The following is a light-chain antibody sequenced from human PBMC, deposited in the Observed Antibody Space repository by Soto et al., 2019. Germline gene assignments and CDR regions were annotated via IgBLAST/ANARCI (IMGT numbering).Light chain of an antibody. CDR2: AAS. Sequence: DIQMTQSPSSLSASLGDRVAITCRASQGIRDDLGWYQQKPGKAPKLLIYAASSLQSGVPSRFSGSGSGTEFTLTISGLQPDDFATYYCQQYHSYSWTFGQGTKVDI. J-gene: IGKJ1*01. CDR3: QQYHSYSWT. CDR1: QGIRDD. V-gene: IGKV1-17*01.